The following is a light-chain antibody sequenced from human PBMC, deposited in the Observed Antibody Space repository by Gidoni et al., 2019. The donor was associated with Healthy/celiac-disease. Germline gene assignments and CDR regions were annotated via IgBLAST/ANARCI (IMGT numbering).Light chain of an antibody. J-gene: IGKJ4*01. CDR1: QSVSSY. CDR2: DAS. V-gene: IGKV3-11*01. CDR3: QQRSNGPLT. Sequence: EIVLTQSPATLSLSTGERATLSCRASQSVSSYLAWYQQKPGQAPRLLIYDASNRATGIPARFSGSGSGTDFTLTISSLEPEDFAVYYCQQRSNGPLTFGGGTKVEIK.